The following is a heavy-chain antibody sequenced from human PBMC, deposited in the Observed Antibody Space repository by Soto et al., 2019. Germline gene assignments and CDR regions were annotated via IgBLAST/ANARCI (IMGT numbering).Heavy chain of an antibody. J-gene: IGHJ4*02. V-gene: IGHV4-34*01. D-gene: IGHD3-22*01. CDR2: INHSGST. Sequence: SETLSLTCAVYGGSFSGYYWSWIRQSPGKGLEWIGEINHSGSTNYNPSLKSRVIISVDTSKNQFSLKLSSVTAADTAVYYCARSEDYDSSGYSEFDYWGQGTLVTV. CDR3: ARSEDYDSSGYSEFDY. CDR1: GGSFSGYY.